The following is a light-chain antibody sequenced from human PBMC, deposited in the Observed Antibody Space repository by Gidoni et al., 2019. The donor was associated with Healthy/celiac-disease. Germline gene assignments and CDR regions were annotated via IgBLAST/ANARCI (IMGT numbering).Light chain of an antibody. CDR1: QSVSSSY. Sequence: IVLSQSPGTLSLSPGERATLSCRASQSVSSSYLAWYQQKPGQAPRRLIYGASSRATGSPDRFSGSGSGTDVTLTISRLEPEDFAVYYCQQYGSSPPYTFGQGTKLEIK. V-gene: IGKV3-20*01. J-gene: IGKJ2*01. CDR3: QQYGSSPPYT. CDR2: GAS.